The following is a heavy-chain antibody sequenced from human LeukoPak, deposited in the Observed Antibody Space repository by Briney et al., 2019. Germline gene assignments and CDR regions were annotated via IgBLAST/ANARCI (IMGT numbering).Heavy chain of an antibody. J-gene: IGHJ6*03. CDR1: GYTFTSYY. CDR3: AREWYYDSSGPPSRYYYYYMDV. V-gene: IGHV1-2*02. D-gene: IGHD3-22*01. CDR2: INPSGGGT. Sequence: GASVKVSCKASGYTFTSYYMHWVRQAPGQGLEWMGIINPSGGGTNYAQKFQGRVTMTRDTSISTAYMELSRLRSDDTAVYYCAREWYYDSSGPPSRYYYYYMDVWGKGTTVTISS.